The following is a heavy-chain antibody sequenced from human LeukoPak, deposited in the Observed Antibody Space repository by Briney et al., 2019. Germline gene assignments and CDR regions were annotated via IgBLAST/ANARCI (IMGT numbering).Heavy chain of an antibody. Sequence: SETLSLTCTVSGGSISSSSYYWGWIRQPPGKGLEWIGSIYYSGSTYYNPSLKSRVTISVDTSKNQFSLKLSSVTAADTAVYYCARVYDSSGYYLPVDAFDIWGQGTMVTVSS. D-gene: IGHD3-22*01. V-gene: IGHV4-39*07. J-gene: IGHJ3*02. CDR2: IYYSGST. CDR3: ARVYDSSGYYLPVDAFDI. CDR1: GGSISSSSYY.